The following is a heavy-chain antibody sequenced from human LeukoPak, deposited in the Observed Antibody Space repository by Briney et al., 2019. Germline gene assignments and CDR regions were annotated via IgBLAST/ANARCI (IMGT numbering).Heavy chain of an antibody. D-gene: IGHD3-3*01. Sequence: SETLSLTCAVSGGSISSYYWSWIRQPPGKGLEWIGYIYYSGSTNYNPSLKSRVTISVDTSKNQFSLKLSSVTAADTAVYYCASSAYYDFWSGYRHYYYMDVWGKGTTVTVSS. CDR1: GGSISSYY. J-gene: IGHJ6*03. CDR2: IYYSGST. CDR3: ASSAYYDFWSGYRHYYYMDV. V-gene: IGHV4-59*12.